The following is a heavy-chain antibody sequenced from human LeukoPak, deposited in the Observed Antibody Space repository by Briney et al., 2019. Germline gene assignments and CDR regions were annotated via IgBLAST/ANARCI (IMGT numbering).Heavy chain of an antibody. CDR3: ARGVAVVNHDAFDI. J-gene: IGHJ3*02. V-gene: IGHV3-11*01. Sequence: GGSLRLSCAASGFTFSDYYKSWIRQAPGKGLEWVSYISSSGSTIYYADSVKGRFTISRDNAKNSLYLQMNSLRAEDTAVYYCARGVAVVNHDAFDIWGQGTMVTVSS. CDR2: ISSSGSTI. D-gene: IGHD3-22*01. CDR1: GFTFSDYY.